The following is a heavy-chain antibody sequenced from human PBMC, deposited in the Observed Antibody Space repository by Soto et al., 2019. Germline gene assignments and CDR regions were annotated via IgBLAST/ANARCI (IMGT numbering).Heavy chain of an antibody. Sequence: QVQLVQSGAEVKKPGSSVKVSCKASGDTFSTYTITWVRQAPGQGLEWMGGIIPRSGTSNYAQKFQGRVTITADETTTTADMERSSLRSEDTAVYSCAREGLVLAPRPVNSDDSYYAMDVWGQGTTVTVSS. CDR2: IIPRSGTS. J-gene: IGHJ6*02. D-gene: IGHD3-3*02. CDR1: GDTFSTYT. CDR3: AREGLVLAPRPVNSDDSYYAMDV. V-gene: IGHV1-69*12.